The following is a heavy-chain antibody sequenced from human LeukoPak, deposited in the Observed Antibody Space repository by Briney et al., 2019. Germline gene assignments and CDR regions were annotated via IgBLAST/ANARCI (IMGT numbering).Heavy chain of an antibody. V-gene: IGHV3-23*01. D-gene: IGHD7-27*01. J-gene: IGHJ4*02. CDR3: AKDPQTGDRDY. CDR1: GFTFSSDA. Sequence: GGSLRLSCAASGFTFSSDAMIWVRQAPGKGLEWVSNISGGGGDTYYGDSVKGRFTISRDNSKTTLYLQMNSLRAEDTAVYYCAKDPQTGDRDYWGQGTLVTVSS. CDR2: ISGGGGDT.